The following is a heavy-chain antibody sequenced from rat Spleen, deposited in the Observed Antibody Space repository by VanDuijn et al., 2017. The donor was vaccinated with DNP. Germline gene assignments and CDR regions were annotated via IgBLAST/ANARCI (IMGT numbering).Heavy chain of an antibody. J-gene: IGHJ3*01. CDR2: IIYDGSST. CDR1: GFTFSDYN. V-gene: IGHV5S10*01. D-gene: IGHD1-7*01. CDR3: ATSSYFGYDYGFAY. Sequence: EVRLVESGGGLVQPGRSLKLSCAASGFTFSDYNMAWVRQSPKKGLEWVATIIYDGSSTYYRDSVRGRFTISRDYARSTLYLQMDSLRSEDTATYYCATSSYFGYDYGFAYWGQGTLVTVSS.